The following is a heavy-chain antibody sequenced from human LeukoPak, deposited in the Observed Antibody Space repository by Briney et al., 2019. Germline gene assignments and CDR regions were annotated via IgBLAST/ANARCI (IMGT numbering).Heavy chain of an antibody. V-gene: IGHV4-34*01. D-gene: IGHD3-22*01. CDR3: ARFNKITMIVVP. CDR2: INHSGST. J-gene: IGHJ4*02. CDR1: GGSFSGYY. Sequence: SETLSLTCAVYGGSFSGYYWSWIRQPPGKGLEWIGEINHSGSTNYNPSLKSRVTISVDTSKNQFSLKLSSVTAADTAVYYCARFNKITMIVVPWGQETLVTVSS.